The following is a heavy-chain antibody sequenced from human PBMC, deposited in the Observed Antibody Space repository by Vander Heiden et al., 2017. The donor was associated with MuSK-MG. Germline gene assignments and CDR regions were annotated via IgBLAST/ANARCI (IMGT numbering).Heavy chain of an antibody. CDR2: IYHSGST. Sequence: QVQLQESGPGLVKPSETLSLTCAVSGYSISSGYYWGWIRQPPGKGLEWIGSIYHSGSTYYNPSLKRRVTISVDTSKNQFSLKLSSVTAAETAVYYCARHVGLNNCWSGYPWFDPWGQGTLVTVSS. CDR3: ARHVGLNNCWSGYPWFDP. D-gene: IGHD3-3*01. CDR1: GYSISSGYY. J-gene: IGHJ5*02. V-gene: IGHV4-38-2*01.